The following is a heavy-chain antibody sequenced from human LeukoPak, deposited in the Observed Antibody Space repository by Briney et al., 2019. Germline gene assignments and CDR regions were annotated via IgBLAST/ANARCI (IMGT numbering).Heavy chain of an antibody. CDR2: ISSSGTTI. J-gene: IGHJ5*02. D-gene: IGHD2-21*01. V-gene: IGHV3-48*04. CDR1: GFTFRTSG. Sequence: PGGSLRLSCAASGFTFRTSGMNWVRQAPGKGLEWVSYISSSGTTISYAQSVKGRFTISRDNAKNSLYLQMNSLTAEDTAVHYCVRAYHPGGWFDPWGQGTLVTVSS. CDR3: VRAYHPGGWFDP.